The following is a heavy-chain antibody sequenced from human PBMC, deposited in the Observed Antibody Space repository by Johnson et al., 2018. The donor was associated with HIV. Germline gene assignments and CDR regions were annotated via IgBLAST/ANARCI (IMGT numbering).Heavy chain of an antibody. Sequence: VQLVESGGGVVQPGRSLRLSCAASGIIVSSHYMSWVRQAPGKGLEWVSVLFSVGDTYYADSVKGRFTISRDNSKNTLFLQMNSLRAEDTAVYYCVRRFYDSSAFDVWGQGTLVTVSS. V-gene: IGHV3-66*02. D-gene: IGHD3-22*01. CDR3: VRRFYDSSAFDV. CDR2: LFSVGDT. J-gene: IGHJ3*01. CDR1: GIIVSSHY.